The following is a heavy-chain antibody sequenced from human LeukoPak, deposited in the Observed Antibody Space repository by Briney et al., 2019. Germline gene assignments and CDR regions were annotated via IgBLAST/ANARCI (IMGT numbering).Heavy chain of an antibody. Sequence: ASVKVSCKASGYTFTSYYMHWVRQAPGQGLEWMGIINPSGGSASYAQKFQGRVTMIRDTSTSTVYMELSSLRSEDTAVYYCARGPPGRGYCSGGSCYPSYFDYWGQGTLVTVSS. CDR1: GYTFTSYY. CDR2: INPSGGSA. J-gene: IGHJ4*02. CDR3: ARGPPGRGYCSGGSCYPSYFDY. D-gene: IGHD2-15*01. V-gene: IGHV1-46*01.